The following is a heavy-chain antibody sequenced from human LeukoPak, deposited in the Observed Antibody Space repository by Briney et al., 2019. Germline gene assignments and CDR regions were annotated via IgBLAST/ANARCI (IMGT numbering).Heavy chain of an antibody. CDR2: INPNSGGT. J-gene: IGHJ5*02. Sequence: ASVKVSCKASGYTFTGYYMHWVRQAPGQGLEWMGWINPNSGGTNYAQKFQGRVTMTRDTSISTAYMELSRLRSDDTAVYYCARELSAAAGNWFNPWGQGTLVTVSS. D-gene: IGHD6-13*01. CDR1: GYTFTGYY. V-gene: IGHV1-2*02. CDR3: ARELSAAAGNWFNP.